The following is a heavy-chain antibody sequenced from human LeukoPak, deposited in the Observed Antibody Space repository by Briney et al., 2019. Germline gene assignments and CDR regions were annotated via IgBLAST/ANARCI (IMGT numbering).Heavy chain of an antibody. CDR1: GDSITGSSYY. CDR2: MYYSGST. CDR3: ARQYYDSTGYYYFDY. V-gene: IGHV4-39*01. Sequence: SETLSLTCTVSGDSITGSSYYWGWIRQPPGKGLEWIGSMYYSGSTYSNPSLKSRVTISADTSKNQFPLKLKSVAAADTAVYYCARQYYDSTGYYYFDYWGQGTQVGVCS. D-gene: IGHD3-22*01. J-gene: IGHJ4*02.